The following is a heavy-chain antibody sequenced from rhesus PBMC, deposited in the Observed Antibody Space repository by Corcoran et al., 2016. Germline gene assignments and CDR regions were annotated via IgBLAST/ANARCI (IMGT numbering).Heavy chain of an antibody. CDR2: ISGGGSD. D-gene: IGHD7-45*01. Sequence: QVQLQESGPGLVKPSETLSLTCAVSGYSISSGYYLGWVRQPPGKGLEGIGPISGGGSDYIKPSLKRRVTMSRDTSKNQFSLKLTSATAADTAVYYGARDDWGSVDYWGQGVLVTVSS. V-gene: IGHV4-99*02. CDR1: GYSISSGYY. CDR3: ARDDWGSVDY. J-gene: IGHJ4*01.